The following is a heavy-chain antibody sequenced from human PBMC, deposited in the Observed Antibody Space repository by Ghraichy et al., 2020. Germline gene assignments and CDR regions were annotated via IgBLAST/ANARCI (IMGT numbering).Heavy chain of an antibody. CDR3: ARHFGYSYGYIDY. CDR1: GGSISSSGHY. J-gene: IGHJ4*02. V-gene: IGHV4-39*01. Sequence: SETLSLTCIVSGGSISSSGHYWGWIRQPPGKGLEWIGNIYYSGSTYYNPSLKSRVTISVDTSKNQLSLKLRSVTAADTAVYSCARHFGYSYGYIDYWGQGTLVTVSS. D-gene: IGHD5-18*01. CDR2: IYYSGST.